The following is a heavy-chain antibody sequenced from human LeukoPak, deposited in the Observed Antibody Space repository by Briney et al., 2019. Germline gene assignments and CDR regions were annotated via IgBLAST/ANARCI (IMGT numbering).Heavy chain of an antibody. V-gene: IGHV4-59*08. CDR1: GGSISSYY. Sequence: SETLSLTCTVSGGSISSYYWSWIRQPPGKGLEWIGYIYYSGSTNYNPSLKSRVTILVDTSKNQFSLKLSSVTAADTAVYYCARLRGVSSSWYYFDYWGQGTLVTVSS. CDR3: ARLRGVSSSWYYFDY. J-gene: IGHJ4*02. D-gene: IGHD6-13*01. CDR2: IYYSGST.